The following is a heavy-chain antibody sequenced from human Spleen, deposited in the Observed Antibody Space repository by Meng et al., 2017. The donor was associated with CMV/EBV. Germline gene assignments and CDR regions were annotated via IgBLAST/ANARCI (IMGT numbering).Heavy chain of an antibody. CDR1: GFTFSSYG. D-gene: IGHD3-3*01. J-gene: IGHJ6*02. V-gene: IGHV3-30*02. Sequence: GGSLRLSCAASGFTFSSYGMHWVRQAPGKGLEWVAFIRYDGSNKYYADSVKGRFTISRDNSKNTLYLQMNSLRAEDTAVYYCAREGVNYDFWSGYHYYYYGMDVWGQGTTVTVSS. CDR3: AREGVNYDFWSGYHYYYYGMDV. CDR2: IRYDGSNK.